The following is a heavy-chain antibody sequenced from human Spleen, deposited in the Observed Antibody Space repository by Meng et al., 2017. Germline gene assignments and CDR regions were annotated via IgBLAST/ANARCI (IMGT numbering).Heavy chain of an antibody. D-gene: IGHD6-13*01. CDR1: GFIFRNYA. V-gene: IGHV3-30*14. CDR2: ISYDGSNK. Sequence: QVQLVESGGGVVQPGRSLRLSCAASGFIFRNYAMHWVRQAPGKGLEWVAVISYDGSNKYYADSVKGRFTISRDNSKNTLSLQMNNLRAEDTAVYYCAKDRSLGYWGQGTLVTVSS. J-gene: IGHJ4*02. CDR3: AKDRSLGY.